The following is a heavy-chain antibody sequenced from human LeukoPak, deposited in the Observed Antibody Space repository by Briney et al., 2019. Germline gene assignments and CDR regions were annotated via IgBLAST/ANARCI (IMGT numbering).Heavy chain of an antibody. CDR1: GGSISSGGYS. D-gene: IGHD5-18*01. CDR2: IYHSGST. V-gene: IGHV4-30-2*01. Sequence: SETLSLTCAVSGGSISSGGYSWSWIRQPPGKGLEWIGYIYHSGSTYYNPSLKSRVTISVDRSKNQFSLKLSSVTAADTAVYYCARVIQLSPIGCCWFDRWGQGTLVTVSS. J-gene: IGHJ5*02. CDR3: ARVIQLSPIGCCWFDR.